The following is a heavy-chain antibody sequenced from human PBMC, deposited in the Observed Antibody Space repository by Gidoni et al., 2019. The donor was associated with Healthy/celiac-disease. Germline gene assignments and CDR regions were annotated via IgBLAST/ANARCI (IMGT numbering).Heavy chain of an antibody. D-gene: IGHD6-13*01. J-gene: IGHJ5*02. CDR2: IYHSGST. Sequence: VQLQESGPGLVKPSGTLSLTCAVSGGSISSSNWWSWVRQPPGKGLEWIGEIYHSGSTNYDPSLKSRVTISVDKSKNQFSLKLSSVTAADTAVYYCATTYVGSSWYVGNWFDPWGQGTLVTVSS. CDR3: ATTYVGSSWYVGNWFDP. CDR1: GGSISSSNW. V-gene: IGHV4-4*02.